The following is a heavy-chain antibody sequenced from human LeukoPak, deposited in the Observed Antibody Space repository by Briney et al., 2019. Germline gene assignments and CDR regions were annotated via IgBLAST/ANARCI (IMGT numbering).Heavy chain of an antibody. CDR1: GFTFSNYM. CDR2: IKSDGITI. V-gene: IGHV3-74*01. Sequence: GGSLRLSCAASGFTFSNYMMHWVRQAPGKGLVRVSRIKSDGITITYADSVKGRFTISRDNAKNTLYLQMNSLRAEDTAVYYCLRDLNWSLDQWGQGTLVTVSS. D-gene: IGHD1-20*01. CDR3: LRDLNWSLDQ. J-gene: IGHJ4*02.